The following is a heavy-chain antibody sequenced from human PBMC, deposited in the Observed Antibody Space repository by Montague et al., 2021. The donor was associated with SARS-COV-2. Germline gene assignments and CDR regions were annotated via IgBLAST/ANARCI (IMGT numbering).Heavy chain of an antibody. CDR1: GFTFSSYS. D-gene: IGHD5-18*01. J-gene: IGHJ6*02. V-gene: IGHV3-48*02. CDR3: ARDRGGYGPYYYGMDV. Sequence: SLSLSLAASGFTFSSYSMNWVRQAPGKGLEWVSYISSSSSTIYYADSVKGRFTISRDNAKNSLYLQMNSLRDEDTAVYYCARDRGGYGPYYYGMDVWGQGTTVTVSS. CDR2: ISSSSSTI.